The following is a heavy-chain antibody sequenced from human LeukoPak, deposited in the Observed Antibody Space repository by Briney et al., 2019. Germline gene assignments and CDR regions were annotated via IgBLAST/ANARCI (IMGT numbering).Heavy chain of an antibody. V-gene: IGHV3-23*01. Sequence: GGSLRLSCAASGFTFSSYAMSWVRQAPGKGLEWVSAISGSGGSTYYADSVKGRFTISRDNSKNTLYLQMNSLRAEDTAVYYCAKEAKGSSSSGGYFDYWGQGTLVTVSS. CDR3: AKEAKGSSSSGGYFDY. CDR2: ISGSGGST. D-gene: IGHD6-6*01. CDR1: GFTFSSYA. J-gene: IGHJ4*02.